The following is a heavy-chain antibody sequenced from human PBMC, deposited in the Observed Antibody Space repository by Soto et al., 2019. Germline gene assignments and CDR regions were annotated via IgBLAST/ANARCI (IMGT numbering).Heavy chain of an antibody. D-gene: IGHD3-16*01. J-gene: IGHJ4*02. CDR2: IYGSGGT. Sequence: SETLSLTCTVSGGSMFSYYWSWIRQPAGKGLEWIARIYGSGGTNYNPSLKSRVTMSLDTSKNKFSLRLTSVTAAATAVYYCAREGASSYASRPFDNGGRGTLVTVSS. V-gene: IGHV4-4*07. CDR3: AREGASSYASRPFDN. CDR1: GGSMFSYY.